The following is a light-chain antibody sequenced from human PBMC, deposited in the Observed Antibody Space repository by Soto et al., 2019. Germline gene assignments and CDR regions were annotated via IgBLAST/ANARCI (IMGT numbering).Light chain of an antibody. J-gene: IGKJ1*01. CDR1: QSVSSSY. CDR3: QQYGSSPRT. CDR2: GAS. V-gene: IGKV3-20*01. Sequence: EIVLTQSPGTLSLSPGERATLSCLASQSVSSSYLGWYQQKPGQAPRLLMYGASSRATGIPERFSGSGSGTDFTLTISRLEPEDFAVYYCQQYGSSPRTFGQGTKV.